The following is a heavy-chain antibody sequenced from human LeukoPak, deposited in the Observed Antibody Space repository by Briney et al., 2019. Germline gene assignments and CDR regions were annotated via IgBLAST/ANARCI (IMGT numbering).Heavy chain of an antibody. CDR2: IYTGGTT. D-gene: IGHD5-24*01. CDR1: GFTVSSNY. Sequence: QPGGSLRLSCAASGFTVSSNYMSWVRQAPGKGLEWVSVIYTGGTTYYADSVKGRFSISRDNSKNTVFLQIKSLRAEDTAVYYCAREMPGYTDAFDIWGQGTMVTVSS. V-gene: IGHV3-66*01. J-gene: IGHJ3*02. CDR3: AREMPGYTDAFDI.